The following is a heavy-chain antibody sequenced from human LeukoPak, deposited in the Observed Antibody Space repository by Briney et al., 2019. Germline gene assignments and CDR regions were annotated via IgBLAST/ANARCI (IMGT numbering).Heavy chain of an antibody. Sequence: PGGSLRLSCAASGFTFDDYAMHWVRQAPGKGLEWVSGISWNSGSIGYADSAKGRFTISRDNAKNSLYLQVNSLRAEDTALYYCAKDRGYDSSGNIDYWGQGTLVTVSS. CDR2: ISWNSGSI. J-gene: IGHJ4*02. CDR3: AKDRGYDSSGNIDY. CDR1: GFTFDDYA. D-gene: IGHD3-22*01. V-gene: IGHV3-9*01.